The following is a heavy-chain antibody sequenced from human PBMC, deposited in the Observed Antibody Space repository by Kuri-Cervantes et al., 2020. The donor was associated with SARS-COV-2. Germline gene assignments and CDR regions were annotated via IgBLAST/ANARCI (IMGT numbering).Heavy chain of an antibody. CDR2: ISGTAGSP. D-gene: IGHD2-15*01. CDR3: AKGYCSGGSCYYFDY. Sequence: GGSLRLSCAASGFTFSGHAMSWVRQAPGKGLEWVAVISGTAGSPYYADSVKGRFTISRDNSKNTLYLQMNSLRAEDTAVYYCAKGYCSGGSCYYFDYWGQGTLVTVSS. V-gene: IGHV3-23*01. J-gene: IGHJ4*02. CDR1: GFTFSGHA.